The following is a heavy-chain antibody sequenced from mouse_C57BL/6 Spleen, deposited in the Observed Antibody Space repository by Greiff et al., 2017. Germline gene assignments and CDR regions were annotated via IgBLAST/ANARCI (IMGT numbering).Heavy chain of an antibody. CDR2: IDPSDSET. CDR1: GYTFTSYW. V-gene: IGHV1-52*01. CDR3: ARGTSDWAPFAD. D-gene: IGHD2-4*01. J-gene: IGHJ3*01. Sequence: QVQLQQPGAELVRPGSSVKLSCKASGYTFTSYWMHWVKQRPIQGLEWIGNIDPSDSETHYNQKFKDKATLTVDKSSSTAYMQLSSLTSEDSAVYYCARGTSDWAPFADWGQGTLVTVSA.